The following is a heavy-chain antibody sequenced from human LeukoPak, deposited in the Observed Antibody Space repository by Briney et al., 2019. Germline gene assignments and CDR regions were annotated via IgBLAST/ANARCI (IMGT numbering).Heavy chain of an antibody. CDR2: ISYDGSNK. CDR1: GFTFSSYA. Sequence: GGSLRLSCAASGFTFSSYAMHWVRQAPGKGLEWVAVISYDGSNKYYADSVKGRFTISRDNSKNTLYPQMNSLRAEDTAVYYCARDWIVGATYFDYWGQGTLVTVSS. CDR3: ARDWIVGATYFDY. J-gene: IGHJ4*02. D-gene: IGHD1-26*01. V-gene: IGHV3-30-3*01.